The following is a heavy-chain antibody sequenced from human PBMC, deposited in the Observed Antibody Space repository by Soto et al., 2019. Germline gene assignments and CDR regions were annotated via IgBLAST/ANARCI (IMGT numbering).Heavy chain of an antibody. CDR3: ARESRYDFWGGYYTMWAFDI. CDR2: ISSSGSTI. V-gene: IGHV3-11*01. Sequence: QVQLVESGGGLVKPGGSLRLSCAASGFTFSDYYMSWIRQAPGKGLEWVSYISSSGSTIYYVDSVKGRFTISRDNAKNSLYLQRNCLRAEDTAVDYCARESRYDFWGGYYTMWAFDIWGQGTMVTVSS. D-gene: IGHD3-3*01. CDR1: GFTFSDYY. J-gene: IGHJ3*02.